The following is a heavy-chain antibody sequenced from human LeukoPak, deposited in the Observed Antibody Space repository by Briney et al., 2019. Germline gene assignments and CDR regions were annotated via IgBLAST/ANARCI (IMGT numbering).Heavy chain of an antibody. J-gene: IGHJ4*02. V-gene: IGHV3-7*05. D-gene: IGHD5-12*01. CDR1: GFTFSSYW. CDR3: ARAQSYVGYAEADY. CDR2: IKEDGSEK. Sequence: GGSLRLSCAASGFTFSSYWMSWVRQAPGKGLEWVANIKEDGSEKYYVDSVRGRFTISRDNAKNSLFLQMNSLRAEDTAVYYCARAQSYVGYAEADYWGQGTLVTVSS.